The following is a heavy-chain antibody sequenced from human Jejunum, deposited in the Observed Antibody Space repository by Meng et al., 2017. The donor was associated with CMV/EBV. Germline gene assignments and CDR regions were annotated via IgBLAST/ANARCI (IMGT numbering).Heavy chain of an antibody. CDR3: ARGPWGFDL. CDR1: GYTFNHFY. D-gene: IGHD7-27*01. Sequence: VSCKASGYTFNHFYLHWVRQAPGQGLEWMGRVNPNNGGTDYAQKFQGRVIMTSDTSISTVYMELSRLTFDDTAVYYCARGPWGFDLWGQGTLVTVSS. CDR2: VNPNNGGT. V-gene: IGHV1-2*02. J-gene: IGHJ4*02.